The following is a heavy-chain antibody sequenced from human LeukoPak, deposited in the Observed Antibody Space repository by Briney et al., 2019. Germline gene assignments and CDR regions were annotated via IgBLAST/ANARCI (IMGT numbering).Heavy chain of an antibody. D-gene: IGHD3-10*01. V-gene: IGHV4-34*01. J-gene: IGHJ4*02. CDR3: ARGGVIWSWGY. CDR1: GGSFSGYY. CDR2: INHSGST. Sequence: SETLSLTCAVFGGSFSGYYWSWIRQPPGKGLEWIGEINHSGSTNYNPSLKSRVTISVDTSKNQFSLKLTSVTAADTAVYYCARGGVIWSWGYWGRGALVTVSS.